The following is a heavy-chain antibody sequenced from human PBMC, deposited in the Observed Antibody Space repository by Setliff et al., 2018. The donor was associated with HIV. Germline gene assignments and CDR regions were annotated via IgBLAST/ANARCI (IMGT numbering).Heavy chain of an antibody. J-gene: IGHJ1*01. CDR3: ARARFIVGAGAYFQH. CDR2: IFYNGKT. V-gene: IGHV4-31*03. CDR1: TDSISSGDHQ. Sequence: PSETLSLTCTVSTDSISSGDHQWSWIRQHPGKGLEWIGYIFYNGKTYYHQSLKSRVTISVDTSKKQFSLNLTSVTAADTAIYHCARARFIVGAGAYFQHWGQGTLVTVSS. D-gene: IGHD1-26*01.